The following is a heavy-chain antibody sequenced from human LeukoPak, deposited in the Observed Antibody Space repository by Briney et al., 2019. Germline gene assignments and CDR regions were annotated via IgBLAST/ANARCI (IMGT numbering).Heavy chain of an antibody. V-gene: IGHV1-2*02. D-gene: IGHD3-3*01. Sequence: ASVKVSCKASGYTFTGYYMHWVRQAPGQGLEWMGWINPNSGGTNYAQKFQGRVTMTRDTSISTAYMELSRLRSDDTAVYYCARDLLRFLEWLCPGAFDIWGQGTMVTVSS. CDR3: ARDLLRFLEWLCPGAFDI. J-gene: IGHJ3*02. CDR1: GYTFTGYY. CDR2: INPNSGGT.